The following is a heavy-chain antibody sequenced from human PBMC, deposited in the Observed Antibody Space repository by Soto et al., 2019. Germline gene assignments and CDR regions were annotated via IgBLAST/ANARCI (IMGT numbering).Heavy chain of an antibody. J-gene: IGHJ4*02. CDR1: GGSLSNHY. V-gene: IGHV4-59*11. CDR3: TRANWYSEY. Sequence: QVQLQESGPGLVKPSETLSLTCTVSGGSLSNHYWSWLRQPPGKGLEWIGYIYYNGNTNYNPSLKSRVTMSVDTSKNQISLKLSSVTAADTAVYYCTRANWYSEYWGQGTLVTVSS. CDR2: IYYNGNT. D-gene: IGHD7-27*01.